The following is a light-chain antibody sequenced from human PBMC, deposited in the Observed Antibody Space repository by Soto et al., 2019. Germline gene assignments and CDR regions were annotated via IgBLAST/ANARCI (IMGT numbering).Light chain of an antibody. V-gene: IGLV2-14*01. J-gene: IGLJ1*01. Sequence: QSALTQPASVSGSPGQSITISCTGTSSDVGAYNFVSWYQHHPGRAPKLIIYEVTIRPSGVSNRFSGSKSGNTASLTISGLQAEDEADYYCSSYTTSAADVFGSGTKVTVL. CDR1: SSDVGAYNF. CDR3: SSYTTSAADV. CDR2: EVT.